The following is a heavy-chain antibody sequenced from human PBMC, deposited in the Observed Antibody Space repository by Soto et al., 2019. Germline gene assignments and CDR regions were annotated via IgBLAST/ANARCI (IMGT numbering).Heavy chain of an antibody. D-gene: IGHD3-3*02. Sequence: PGGSLRLSCAASGFTFSTYAMSWVRQAPGKGLEWVSASSGSGTTTHYADSVKGRFTISRDNSRNTVYLQMSSLRAEDTAVYYCAKPSSIFGVVIIGAFDYWGQGSLVTVSS. J-gene: IGHJ4*02. CDR2: SSGSGTTT. CDR1: GFTFSTYA. V-gene: IGHV3-23*01. CDR3: AKPSSIFGVVIIGAFDY.